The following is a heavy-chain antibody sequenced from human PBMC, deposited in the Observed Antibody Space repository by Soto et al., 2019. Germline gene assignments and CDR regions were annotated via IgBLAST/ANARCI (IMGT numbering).Heavy chain of an antibody. V-gene: IGHV3-23*01. Sequence: GGSLRLSCAASGFTFSSYAMSWVRQAPGKGLEWVSAISGSGGSTYYADSVKGRFTISRDNSKNTLYLQMNSLRAEDTAVYYCAKDLTGWIWFGELYRQFDYWGQGTLVTVSS. CDR3: AKDLTGWIWFGELYRQFDY. D-gene: IGHD3-10*01. J-gene: IGHJ4*02. CDR2: ISGSGGST. CDR1: GFTFSSYA.